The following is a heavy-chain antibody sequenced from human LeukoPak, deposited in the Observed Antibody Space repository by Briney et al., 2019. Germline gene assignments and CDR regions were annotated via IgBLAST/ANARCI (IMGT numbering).Heavy chain of an antibody. Sequence: SETLSLTCTVSGGSISNSGYYWGWIRQPPGKGLEWIGSIYYTGNTYYNPSLNSRVTISVDTFKNQFSLKLSSVTDADTAIYYCARLTSGWYVIYWGQGTLVTVSS. CDR2: IYYTGNT. J-gene: IGHJ4*02. V-gene: IGHV4-39*01. CDR3: ARLTSGWYVIY. D-gene: IGHD6-19*01. CDR1: GGSISNSGYY.